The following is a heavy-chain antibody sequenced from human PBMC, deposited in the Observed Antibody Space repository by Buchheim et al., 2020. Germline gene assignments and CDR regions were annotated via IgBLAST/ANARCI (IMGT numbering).Heavy chain of an antibody. D-gene: IGHD3-10*01. CDR1: GYSFTSYW. Sequence: EVQLVQSGAEVKKPGESLRISCKGSGYSFTSYWISWVRQMPGKGLEWMGRIDPSDSYTNYSPSFQGHVTIPADKSISTAYLQWSSLKASDTAMYYCASSGRLRPYSPLPLDVWGQGTT. V-gene: IGHV5-10-1*03. J-gene: IGHJ6*02. CDR2: IDPSDSYT. CDR3: ASSGRLRPYSPLPLDV.